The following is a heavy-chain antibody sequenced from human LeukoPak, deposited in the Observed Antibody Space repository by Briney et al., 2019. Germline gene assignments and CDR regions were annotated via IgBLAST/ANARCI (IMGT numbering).Heavy chain of an antibody. V-gene: IGHV4-59*01. CDR1: GGSISSYD. J-gene: IGHJ4*02. Sequence: SETLSLTCTVSGGSISSYDWSWVRQPPGKGLEWVGYIYYSGSTNYNPSLKRRVSISVGTSGNKFSLKLSTVLAADAAASSYARAAVPYYFDYWGQGTLVTVSS. CDR2: IYYSGST. CDR3: ARAAVPYYFDY. D-gene: IGHD2-2*01.